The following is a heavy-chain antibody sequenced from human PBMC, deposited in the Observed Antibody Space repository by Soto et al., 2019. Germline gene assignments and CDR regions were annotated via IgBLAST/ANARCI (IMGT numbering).Heavy chain of an antibody. V-gene: IGHV5-10-1*01. CDR2: IDPSDSYT. CDR3: ARLEWGSGSFNFFDY. J-gene: IGHJ4*02. CDR1: GYNFPRHW. D-gene: IGHD1-26*01. Sequence: GESLKISCKGSGYNFPRHWISWMRQMPGKGLEWMGRIDPSDSYTNYSPSFQGHVTISGDKSISTTYLQWNSLKASDTAIYYCARLEWGSGSFNFFDYWGQGTLVTVSS.